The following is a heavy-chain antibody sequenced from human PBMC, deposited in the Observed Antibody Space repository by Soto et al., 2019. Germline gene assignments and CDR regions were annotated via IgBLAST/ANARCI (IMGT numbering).Heavy chain of an antibody. V-gene: IGHV3-23*01. Sequence: PGGSLRLSCAASGFTFSSYAMNWVRQAPGKGLEWVSVISGSGGSTYYADAVKGRFTISRDNSKNTLYLQMNSLRAEDTAVYYCAKGTVGWYFDLWGRGTLVPVSS. CDR1: GFTFSSYA. D-gene: IGHD4-17*01. J-gene: IGHJ2*01. CDR2: ISGSGGST. CDR3: AKGTVGWYFDL.